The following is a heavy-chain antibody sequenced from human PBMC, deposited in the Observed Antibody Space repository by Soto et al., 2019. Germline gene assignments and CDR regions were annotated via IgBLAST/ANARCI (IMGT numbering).Heavy chain of an antibody. CDR2: ISYDGTNK. CDR1: GFTFRSYA. V-gene: IGHV3-30*01. D-gene: IGHD6-13*01. CDR3: ARGYSNGWSDY. Sequence: QVQLVESGGGVVQPGRSLRLSCAASGFTFRSYAMDWVRQAPGKGLEWVAVISYDGTNKYYADSVKGRFTISRDNSKNALSLQMNSLRAEDTAVYYCARGYSNGWSDYWGQGTLVTVSS. J-gene: IGHJ4*02.